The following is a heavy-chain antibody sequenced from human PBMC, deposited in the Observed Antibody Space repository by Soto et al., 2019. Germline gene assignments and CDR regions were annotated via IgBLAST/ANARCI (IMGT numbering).Heavy chain of an antibody. CDR3: AKDPGGPRGYSGYAISGIDY. Sequence: EVQLLESGGGLVQPGGSLRLSCAASGFTFSSYAMSWVRQAPGKGLEWVSAISGSGGSTYYADSVKGRFTISRDNSKNTLYLQMNSRRAEDTAVYYCAKDPGGPRGYSGYAISGIDYWGQGTLVTVSS. J-gene: IGHJ4*02. V-gene: IGHV3-23*01. CDR2: ISGSGGST. CDR1: GFTFSSYA. D-gene: IGHD5-12*01.